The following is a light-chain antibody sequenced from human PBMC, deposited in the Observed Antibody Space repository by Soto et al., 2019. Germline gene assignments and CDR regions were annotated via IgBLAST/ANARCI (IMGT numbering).Light chain of an antibody. J-gene: IGKJ1*01. CDR2: KAS. CDR1: ESISNW. Sequence: DIQMTQSPSTLSASVGDRVIITCRASESISNWLAWYQQKPGKAPNLLIYKASSLKSGVPLRFSGSGSGTEFTLTLNSLQPDDFATYYCQQYDTYWTFGQGTKVDIK. CDR3: QQYDTYWT. V-gene: IGKV1-5*03.